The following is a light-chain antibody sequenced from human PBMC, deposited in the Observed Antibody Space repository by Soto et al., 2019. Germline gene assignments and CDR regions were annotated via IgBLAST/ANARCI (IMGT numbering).Light chain of an antibody. V-gene: IGKV3-11*01. CDR1: QSVSSY. Sequence: IVLTQSPATLSVSPGERATLSCRASQSVSSYLNWYQQKPGQAPRLLIYDASNRATGIPARFSGSGSGTDLTLTISSLEPEDLAVYYCQQRSNWPSVYTFGQGTKLEIK. CDR2: DAS. CDR3: QQRSNWPSVYT. J-gene: IGKJ2*01.